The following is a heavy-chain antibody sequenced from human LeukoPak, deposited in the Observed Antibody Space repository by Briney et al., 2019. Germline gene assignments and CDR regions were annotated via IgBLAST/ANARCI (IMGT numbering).Heavy chain of an antibody. Sequence: GASVKVSCKASGGTFSTYAFNWLRQAPGQGLEWMGRIIPLLAMSDYAQRFQGRVTITADKSTSTAYMELSSLRSDDTAVYYCASGQQYCGTTTCSLNWFDPWGQGTLVTVSS. CDR2: IIPLLAMS. V-gene: IGHV1-69*04. CDR1: GGTFSTYA. CDR3: ASGQQYCGTTTCSLNWFDP. J-gene: IGHJ5*02. D-gene: IGHD2-2*01.